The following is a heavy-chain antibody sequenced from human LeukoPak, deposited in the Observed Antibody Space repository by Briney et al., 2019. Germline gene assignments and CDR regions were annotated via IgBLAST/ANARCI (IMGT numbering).Heavy chain of an antibody. CDR1: GFTFSNCC. Sequence: PGGSLRLSCVASGFTFSNCCMNWVRQAPGKGLEWVSSISSSTSYIFYADSVKGRFTISRDNAKNSLYLQMNSLRAEDTAVYYCAREWEAKQWLEGMDVWGQGTTVTVSS. V-gene: IGHV3-21*01. D-gene: IGHD6-19*01. J-gene: IGHJ6*02. CDR3: AREWEAKQWLEGMDV. CDR2: ISSSTSYI.